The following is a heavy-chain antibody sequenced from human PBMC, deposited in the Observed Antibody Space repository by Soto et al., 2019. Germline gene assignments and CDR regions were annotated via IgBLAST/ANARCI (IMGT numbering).Heavy chain of an antibody. CDR1: GGSISSYY. J-gene: IGHJ6*03. CDR2: IYYSGST. Sequence: PSETLSLTCTVSGGSISSYYWSWIRQPPGKGLEWIGYIYYSGSTNYNPSLKSRVTISVDTSKNQFSLKLSSVTAADTAVYYCGKEKPSGWSVYRGGDVWGKGTRVTVSS. D-gene: IGHD3-10*01. V-gene: IGHV4-59*01. CDR3: GKEKPSGWSVYRGGDV.